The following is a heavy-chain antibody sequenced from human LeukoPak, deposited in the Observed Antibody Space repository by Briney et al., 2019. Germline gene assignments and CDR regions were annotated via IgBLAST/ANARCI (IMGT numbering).Heavy chain of an antibody. CDR2: ISGSGGST. V-gene: IGHV3-23*01. CDR3: AKDPQYSSGWSPFWY. D-gene: IGHD6-19*01. Sequence: PGGSLRLSCAASGFTFSSYAMSWVCQAPGKGLEWVSAISGSGGSTYYADSVKGRFTISRDNSKNTLYLQMNSLRAEDTAVYYCAKDPQYSSGWSPFWYWGQGTLVTVSS. J-gene: IGHJ4*02. CDR1: GFTFSSYA.